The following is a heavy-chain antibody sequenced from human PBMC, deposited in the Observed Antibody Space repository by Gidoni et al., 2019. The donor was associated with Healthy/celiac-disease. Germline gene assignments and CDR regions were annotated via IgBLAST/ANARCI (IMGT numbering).Heavy chain of an antibody. CDR2: IKSKTDGGTT. D-gene: IGHD2-21*02. J-gene: IGHJ5*02. CDR3: TTWRAVVTADYNWFDP. Sequence: EVQLVEYGGGLVKPGCSLRLSCAASGFTFSNAWMSWVRQAPGKGLEWVGRIKSKTDGGTTDYAAPVKGRFTISRDDSKNTLYLQMNSLKTEDTAVYYCTTWRAVVTADYNWFDPWGQGTLVTVSS. V-gene: IGHV3-15*01. CDR1: GFTFSNAW.